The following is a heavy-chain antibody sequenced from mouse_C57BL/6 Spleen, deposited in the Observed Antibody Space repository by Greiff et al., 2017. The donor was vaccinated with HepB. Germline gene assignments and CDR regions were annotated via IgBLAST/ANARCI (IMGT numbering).Heavy chain of an antibody. Sequence: DVKLQESGPGLVKPSQSLSLTCTVTGYSITSGYGWNWIRQFPGSKLEWMGYISYSGSTNYNPSFKSRISITRDTSKNQFSLQLNSVTTEDTATYYCAGTARIKYWGQGTTPTVSS. CDR3: AGTARIKY. CDR1: GYSITSGYG. V-gene: IGHV3-2*02. D-gene: IGHD1-2*01. J-gene: IGHJ2*01. CDR2: ISYSGST.